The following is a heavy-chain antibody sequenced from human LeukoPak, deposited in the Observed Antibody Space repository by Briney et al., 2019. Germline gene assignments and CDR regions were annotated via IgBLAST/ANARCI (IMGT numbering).Heavy chain of an antibody. V-gene: IGHV1-18*01. D-gene: IGHD3-3*01. CDR1: GYTFTSYG. CDR2: ISAYNGNT. Sequence: ASVKVSCKASGYTFTSYGISWVRQAPGQGLEWMGWISAYNGNTNYAQKLQGRVTMTTDTSTSTAYMELRSLRSDDTAVYYCARRSYDFWSGDYNWFDHWGQGTLVTVSS. CDR3: ARRSYDFWSGDYNWFDH. J-gene: IGHJ5*02.